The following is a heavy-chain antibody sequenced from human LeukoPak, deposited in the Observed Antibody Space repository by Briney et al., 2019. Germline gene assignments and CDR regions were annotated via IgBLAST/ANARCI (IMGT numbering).Heavy chain of an antibody. D-gene: IGHD3-22*01. CDR1: GGSISSYY. Sequence: PSETLSLTCTVSGGSISSYYWSWIRQPPGKGLEWIGYIYYSGSTNCNPSLKSRVTISVDTSKNQFSLKLSSVTAADTAVYYCVRDKSSSGYYSDAFDIWGQGTMVTVSS. V-gene: IGHV4-59*01. CDR3: VRDKSSSGYYSDAFDI. CDR2: IYYSGST. J-gene: IGHJ3*02.